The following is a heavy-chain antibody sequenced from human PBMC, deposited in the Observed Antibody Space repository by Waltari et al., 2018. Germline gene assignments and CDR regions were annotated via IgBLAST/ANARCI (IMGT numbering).Heavy chain of an antibody. J-gene: IGHJ1*01. D-gene: IGHD2-2*01. Sequence: QVQLVQSGAEVKKPGSSVKVSCKASGGTFNNYVISWVRQAPGQGLEWMGGVIPMLDIANDAQKIQDRVTITADDTLTTAYIRRSRLGTDVTAIYYCAGGVLGGYYSGTKCRKYFQDWGEGTLITVSS. CDR2: VIPMLDIA. CDR1: GGTFNNYV. V-gene: IGHV1-69*04. CDR3: AGGVLGGYYSGTKCRKYFQD.